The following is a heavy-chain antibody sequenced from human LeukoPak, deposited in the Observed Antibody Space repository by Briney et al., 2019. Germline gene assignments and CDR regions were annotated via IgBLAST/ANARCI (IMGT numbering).Heavy chain of an antibody. CDR2: IYYSGGT. V-gene: IGHV4-59*08. CDR3: ATTGATSPYSASWFNIEY. J-gene: IGHJ4*02. D-gene: IGHD6-13*01. Sequence: SETLSLTCTVSGGSVTSYYCNWVRQPPGRGLEWIGYIYYSGGTNYNPSLESQVTISLDTAKNQFSLKLRSVTAEDTAVYYCATTGATSPYSASWFNIEYWGQGTLVTVSS. CDR1: GGSVTSYY.